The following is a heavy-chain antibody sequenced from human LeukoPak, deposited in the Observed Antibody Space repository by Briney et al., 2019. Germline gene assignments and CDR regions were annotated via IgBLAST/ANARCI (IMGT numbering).Heavy chain of an antibody. CDR3: AKGAASRGYTYVAN. Sequence: QPGGSLRLSCAASAFTFRSYAMIWVRQAPGKGLEWVSGISGSGGSTYYSDSAKGRFIISRDNSNNTLYLQMNSLRAEDTAVYYCAKGAASRGYTYVANWGQGTLVTVSS. CDR2: ISGSGGST. CDR1: AFTFRSYA. V-gene: IGHV3-23*01. D-gene: IGHD5-18*01. J-gene: IGHJ4*02.